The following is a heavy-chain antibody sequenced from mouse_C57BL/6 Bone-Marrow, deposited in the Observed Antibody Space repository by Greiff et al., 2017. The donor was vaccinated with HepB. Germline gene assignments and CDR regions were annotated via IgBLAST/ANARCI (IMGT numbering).Heavy chain of an antibody. D-gene: IGHD1-1*01. J-gene: IGHJ4*01. V-gene: IGHV1-55*01. CDR2: IYPGSGST. CDR1: GYTFTSYW. Sequence: QVQLQQPGAELVKPGASVKMSCKASGYTFTSYWITWVKQRPGQGLEWIGDIYPGSGSTNYNEKFKSKATLTVDTSSSTAYMQLSSLTSEDSAVYYCARSHYYGSSYYAMDYWGQGTSVTVSS. CDR3: ARSHYYGSSYYAMDY.